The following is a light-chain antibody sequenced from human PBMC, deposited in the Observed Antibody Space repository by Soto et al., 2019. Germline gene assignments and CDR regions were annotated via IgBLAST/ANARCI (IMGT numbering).Light chain of an antibody. CDR2: GAS. Sequence: EIVMTQSPATLSVSPGERVTLSCRASESLSTYLAWYQQKPGQAPRLLIYGASTRATGVPARFSGSESTTDFTLTIISLQSEDSAVYYCQSYKDWPFSFGQGTKLQIK. CDR3: QSYKDWPFS. V-gene: IGKV3-15*01. J-gene: IGKJ2*01. CDR1: ESLSTY.